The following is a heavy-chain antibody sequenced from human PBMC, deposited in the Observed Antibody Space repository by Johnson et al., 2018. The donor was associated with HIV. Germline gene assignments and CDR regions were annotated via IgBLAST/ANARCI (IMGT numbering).Heavy chain of an antibody. V-gene: IGHV3-20*04. CDR2: INWNGGST. CDR1: GFTFDDYG. Sequence: EKLVESGGGAVRPGGSLRLSCAASGFTFDDYGMSWVRQAPGKGLEWVSGINWNGGSTGYEDSVKGRFTISRDNAKNSLYLQMNSLRAEDTALYYCARDGPRGSYGAFDIWGQGTMVTVSS. D-gene: IGHD1-26*01. J-gene: IGHJ3*02. CDR3: ARDGPRGSYGAFDI.